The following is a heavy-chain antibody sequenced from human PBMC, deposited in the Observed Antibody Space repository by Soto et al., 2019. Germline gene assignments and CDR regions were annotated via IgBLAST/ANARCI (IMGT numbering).Heavy chain of an antibody. CDR3: ARSPTANWFDH. V-gene: IGHV3-21*01. J-gene: IGHJ5*02. CDR1: GFTFSSYS. Sequence: EVQLVESGGGLVKPGGSLRLSCAASGFTFSSYSMNWVRQAQGKGLEWVSSISSSSSYIYYADSGKGRFTITRDNAKNSLYLQMNSLRAEDTAVYYCARSPTANWFDHWGQGTLVTVSS. CDR2: ISSSSSYI.